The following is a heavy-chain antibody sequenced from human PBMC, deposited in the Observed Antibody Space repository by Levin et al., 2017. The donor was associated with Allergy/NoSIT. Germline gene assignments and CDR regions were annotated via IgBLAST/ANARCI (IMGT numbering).Heavy chain of an antibody. D-gene: IGHD3-9*01. V-gene: IGHV1-3*01. J-gene: IGHJ3*02. CDR3: AGGARYNTLTGFRTERGFDI. CDR1: GYTFTNYA. CDR2: INAGNGNK. Sequence: ASVKVSCKASGYTFTNYAMQWVRQAPGERLEWMGWINAGNGNKRYSEKLQGRVFITRDTSASTVYMEVTNLRSEDTAVYFCAGGARYNTLTGFRTERGFDIWGQGTVVTVSS.